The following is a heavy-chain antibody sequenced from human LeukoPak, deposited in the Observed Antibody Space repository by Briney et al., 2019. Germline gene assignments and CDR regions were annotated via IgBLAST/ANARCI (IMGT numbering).Heavy chain of an antibody. CDR2: ISSTSNPI. CDR3: ARDGRDGYNLHPSWYYYMDV. J-gene: IGHJ6*03. CDR1: GFNLSTYS. Sequence: GGSLRLSCGASGFNLSTYSMNWVRQAPGRGLEWLSYISSTSNPIYYADSVKGRFTVFRDNAKNSLYLQMDSLRAEDTALYYCARDGRDGYNLHPSWYYYMDVWGKGTTVTVSS. V-gene: IGHV3-48*01. D-gene: IGHD5-24*01.